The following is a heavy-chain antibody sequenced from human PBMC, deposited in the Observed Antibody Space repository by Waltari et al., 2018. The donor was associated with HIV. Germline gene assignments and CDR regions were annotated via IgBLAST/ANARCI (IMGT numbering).Heavy chain of an antibody. CDR2: VLPSGRT. J-gene: IGHJ5*02. Sequence: QLQLQESGPGLVKPSGTLSLSCAVSGDSVSSSSWWSWVRQSPQKGLELLGQVLPSGRTKYGTSLAGRVTVSVDTSNKVFSLRVTSATAADTAEYFCARDRGRGLYLDTWGPGTLVTVSP. V-gene: IGHV4-4*02. CDR3: ARDRGRGLYLDT. CDR1: GDSVSSSSW. D-gene: IGHD2-15*01.